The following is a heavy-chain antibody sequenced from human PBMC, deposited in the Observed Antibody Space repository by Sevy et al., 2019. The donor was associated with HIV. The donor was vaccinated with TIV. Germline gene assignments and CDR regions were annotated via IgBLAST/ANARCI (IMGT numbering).Heavy chain of an antibody. J-gene: IGHJ4*02. D-gene: IGHD1-26*01. CDR3: ARGVGLDC. CDR1: GFTFSPYW. CDR2: IRPDGSNN. V-gene: IGHV3-7*01. Sequence: GGSLRLSCAASGFTFSPYWMTWVRQAPGKGLEWVANIRPDGSNNYYVDSVKGRFTISRDNAKNSLYLQMNSLRADDTAMYYCARGVGLDCWGQGALVTVSS.